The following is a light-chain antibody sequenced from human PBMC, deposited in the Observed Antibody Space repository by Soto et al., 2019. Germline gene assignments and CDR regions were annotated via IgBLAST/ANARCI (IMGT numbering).Light chain of an antibody. V-gene: IGKV1-5*01. Sequence: DIQMTQSPSTLSASVGDRVTITCRASQSISSWLAWYQQKPGKAPMLLIYDASSLESGVPSRFTGSGSGTELTLTIISRQPDDFATYNGQQYNSYSAFGQGTKVEIK. CDR3: QQYNSYSA. CDR2: DAS. CDR1: QSISSW. J-gene: IGKJ1*01.